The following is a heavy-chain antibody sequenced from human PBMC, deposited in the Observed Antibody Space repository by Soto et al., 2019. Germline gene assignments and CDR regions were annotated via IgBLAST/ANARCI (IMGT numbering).Heavy chain of an antibody. D-gene: IGHD2-2*01. J-gene: IGHJ4*02. CDR1: GFTFSTYA. V-gene: IGHV3-23*01. Sequence: EVRLLESGGGLVQPGGSLRLSCEASGFTFSTYAMSWVRQAPGKGLEWVSTITGSGGSTFYPDSVKGRVTISRDNSKNTLYMKVDSLRGKNTATYYCAKDPGYCSSTSCPWYFDSWGQGTLVTVSS. CDR2: ITGSGGST. CDR3: AKDPGYCSSTSCPWYFDS.